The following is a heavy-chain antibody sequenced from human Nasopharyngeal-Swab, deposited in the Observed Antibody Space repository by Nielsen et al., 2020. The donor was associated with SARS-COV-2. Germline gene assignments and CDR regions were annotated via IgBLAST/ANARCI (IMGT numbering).Heavy chain of an antibody. J-gene: IGHJ4*02. D-gene: IGHD5-18*01. CDR3: ARDNDSYGYDY. CDR1: GDTFTSYG. Sequence: ASVKVSCKASGDTFTSYGISWVRQAPGQGLEGRGWISAYNGNTNYAQKLQGRVTMTTDTSTSTAYMELRSLRSDDTAVYYCARDNDSYGYDYWGQGTLVTVSS. V-gene: IGHV1-18*01. CDR2: ISAYNGNT.